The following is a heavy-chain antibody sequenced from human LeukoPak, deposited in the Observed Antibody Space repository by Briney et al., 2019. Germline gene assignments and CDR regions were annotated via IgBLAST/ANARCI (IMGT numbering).Heavy chain of an antibody. CDR1: GFTFSSYA. V-gene: IGHV3-23*01. CDR3: AKDLTSGGYPSPFDY. Sequence: PGGSLRLSCAASGFTFSSYAMSWVRQAPGKGLEWVSAISGSGGSTYYADSVKGRFTISRDNSKNTLYLQMNSLRAEDTAVYYCAKDLTSGGYPSPFDYWGQGTLVTVSS. J-gene: IGHJ4*02. CDR2: ISGSGGST. D-gene: IGHD1-26*01.